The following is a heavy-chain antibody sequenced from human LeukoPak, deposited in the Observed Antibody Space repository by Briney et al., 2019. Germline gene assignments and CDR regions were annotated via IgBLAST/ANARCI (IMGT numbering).Heavy chain of an antibody. V-gene: IGHV1-2*02. D-gene: IGHD5-12*01. CDR2: INPNSGVT. CDR3: AKDRYGDYEAPFHYYMDA. J-gene: IGHJ6*03. CDR1: GYTFSDYY. Sequence: ASVKVSCKPSGYTFSDYYLHWVRQAPGQGLEWMGWINPNSGVTNYAQKLQGRVTITRDTSIDTAYMQLSRLRSDDTAVYYCAKDRYGDYEAPFHYYMDAWGRGTTVTVSS.